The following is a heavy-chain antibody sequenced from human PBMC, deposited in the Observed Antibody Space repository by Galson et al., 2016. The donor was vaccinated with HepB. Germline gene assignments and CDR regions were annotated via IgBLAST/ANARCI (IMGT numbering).Heavy chain of an antibody. CDR1: GFTFTSHG. CDR3: ACCSAGSCYHGAYYYYGMDV. Sequence: SVKVSCKASGFTFTSHGISWVRQAPGQGLEWMGWIGTYNRNTNYAQKFQGRVTMTTDTSSSTAYMELRSLRSDDTAMYYCACCSAGSCYHGAYYYYGMDVWPRDHGHRLL. CDR2: IGTYNRNT. V-gene: IGHV1-18*01. J-gene: IGHJ6*02. D-gene: IGHD2-15*01.